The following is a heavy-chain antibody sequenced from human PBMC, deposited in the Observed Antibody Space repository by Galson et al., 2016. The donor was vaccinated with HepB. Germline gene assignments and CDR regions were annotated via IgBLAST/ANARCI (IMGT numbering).Heavy chain of an antibody. D-gene: IGHD6-6*01. CDR2: IWYDGSIK. V-gene: IGHV3-33*01. CDR1: GFTFSSYG. J-gene: IGHJ6*03. Sequence: SLRLSCAASGFTFSSYGMHWVRQAPGKGLEWVAVIWYDGSIKFYADSVKGRFTISRDSSRNTVYLQMNSLRAEDTAVYYCARDAKYMGRPSDPYYNYWYMYVWGKGATVTVSS. CDR3: ARDAKYMGRPSDPYYNYWYMYV.